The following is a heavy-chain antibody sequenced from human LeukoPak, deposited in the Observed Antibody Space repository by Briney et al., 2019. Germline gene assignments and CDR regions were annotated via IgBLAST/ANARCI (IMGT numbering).Heavy chain of an antibody. D-gene: IGHD1-14*01. CDR1: GGSISSYY. V-gene: IGHV4-4*09. J-gene: IGHJ4*02. Sequence: SETLSLTCTVSGGSISSYYWSWIRQPPGKGLEWIGYIYTSGSTNYNPSLKSRVTISVDTSKNQFSLRLSSVTAADTAVYYCARSPVGASNRFGYWGQGTLVTVSS. CDR2: IYTSGST. CDR3: ARSPVGASNRFGY.